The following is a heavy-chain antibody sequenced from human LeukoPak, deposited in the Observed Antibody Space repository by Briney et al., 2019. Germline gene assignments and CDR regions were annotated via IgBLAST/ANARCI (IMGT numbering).Heavy chain of an antibody. V-gene: IGHV3-23*01. J-gene: IGHJ5*02. D-gene: IGHD2-2*01. CDR2: ISGSGGST. Sequence: GGSLRLSCEASGFTFRYYWMSWVRQAPGKGLEWVSAISGSGGSTYYADSVKGRFTISRDNSKNTLYLQMNSLRAEDTAVYYCAKSPSSTSPSWIGPWGQGTLVTVSS. CDR1: GFTFRYYW. CDR3: AKSPSSTSPSWIGP.